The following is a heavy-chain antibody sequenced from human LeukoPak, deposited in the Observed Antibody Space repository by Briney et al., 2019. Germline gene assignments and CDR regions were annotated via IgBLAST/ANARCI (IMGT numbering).Heavy chain of an antibody. Sequence: PGGSLRLSCAASGFTFSSYWMSWVRQAPGKGLEWVANIKQDGSEKYYVDSVKGRFNISRDNAKNSLYLQMNSLRAEDTAVYYCARARNIVLMVYAMEYWGQGTLVTVSS. D-gene: IGHD2-8*01. CDR1: GFTFSSYW. V-gene: IGHV3-7*01. CDR3: ARARNIVLMVYAMEY. CDR2: IKQDGSEK. J-gene: IGHJ4*02.